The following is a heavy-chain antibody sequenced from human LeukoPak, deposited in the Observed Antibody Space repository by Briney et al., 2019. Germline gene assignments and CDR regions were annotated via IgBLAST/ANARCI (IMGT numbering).Heavy chain of an antibody. CDR1: GFTFSDYN. CDR2: ITSGTTYI. J-gene: IGHJ4*02. V-gene: IGHV3-21*04. Sequence: GGSLRLSCAASGFTFSDYNMNWVRQSPEKGLEWVSSITSGTTYIYYADSVRGRFTLSRDNAKNSLYLQMNSLRAEDTAVYYCARDREYSYGYDYWGQGTLVTVSS. D-gene: IGHD5-18*01. CDR3: ARDREYSYGYDY.